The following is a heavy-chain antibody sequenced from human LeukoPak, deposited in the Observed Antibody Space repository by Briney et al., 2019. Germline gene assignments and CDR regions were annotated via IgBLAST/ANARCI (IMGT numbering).Heavy chain of an antibody. J-gene: IGHJ4*02. CDR2: INPSGGST. CDR3: AREGVDTAMVR. V-gene: IGHV1-46*01. CDR1: GYTFTSYY. Sequence: VSVKVSCKASGYTFTSYYMHWVRQAPGQGLEWMGIINPSGGSTSYAQKFQGRVTMNRDTSTSTVYMELSSLRSEDTAVYYCAREGVDTAMVRWGRGTLVTVSS. D-gene: IGHD5-18*01.